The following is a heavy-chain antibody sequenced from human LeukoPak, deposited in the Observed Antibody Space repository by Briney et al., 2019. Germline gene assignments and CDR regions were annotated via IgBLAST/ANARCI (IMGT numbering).Heavy chain of an antibody. J-gene: IGHJ6*03. CDR2: IIPIFDTA. CDR1: GGTFSSYA. V-gene: IGHV1-69*05. D-gene: IGHD1-26*01. Sequence: SVKVSCKASGGTFSSYAISWVRQAPGQGLEWMGGIIPIFDTANYAQKFQGRVTITTDESTSTAYMELGSLRSEDTAVYYCARVVIVGATYYYYYYMDVWAKGPRSPSP. CDR3: ARVVIVGATYYYYYYMDV.